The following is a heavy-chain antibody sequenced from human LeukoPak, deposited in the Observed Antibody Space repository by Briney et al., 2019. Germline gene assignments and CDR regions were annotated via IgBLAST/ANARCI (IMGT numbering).Heavy chain of an antibody. Sequence: GASVKVSCKASGYTFTSYVINWVRQATGQGLEWMGWMNPNSGNTGYEQKFQGRVTITRNTSISTAYMELSSLRSEDTAVYYCARGPSGAHNYYMDVWGKGTTVTVSS. D-gene: IGHD1-26*01. V-gene: IGHV1-8*03. CDR1: GYTFTSYV. CDR3: ARGPSGAHNYYMDV. J-gene: IGHJ6*03. CDR2: MNPNSGNT.